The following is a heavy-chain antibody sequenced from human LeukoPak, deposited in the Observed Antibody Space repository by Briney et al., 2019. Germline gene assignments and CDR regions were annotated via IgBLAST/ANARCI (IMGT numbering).Heavy chain of an antibody. CDR1: GFTFSTYS. J-gene: IGHJ3*02. Sequence: GGSLRLSCAASGFTFSTYSMNWVRQAPAKGLEWISYISTGSSTKYYADSVKGRFTIYRDNVKNSLYLQMNSVRDADMDVYFCARDKAFDIWGQGTMVTVSS. CDR2: ISTGSSTK. V-gene: IGHV3-48*02. CDR3: ARDKAFDI.